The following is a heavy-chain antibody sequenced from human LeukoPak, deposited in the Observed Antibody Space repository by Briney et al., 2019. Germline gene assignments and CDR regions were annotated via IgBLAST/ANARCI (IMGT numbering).Heavy chain of an antibody. J-gene: IGHJ5*02. V-gene: IGHV4-4*02. Sequence: PSGTLSLTCAVSGGSISSSNWWSWVRQPPGKGLEWIGEIYHSGSTNYNPSLKSRVTISVDKSKNQFSLKLSSVTAADTAVYYCARVVDIVVPQHHNWFDPWGQGTLVTVSS. CDR3: ARVVDIVVPQHHNWFDP. CDR1: GGSISSSNW. CDR2: IYHSGST. D-gene: IGHD2-15*01.